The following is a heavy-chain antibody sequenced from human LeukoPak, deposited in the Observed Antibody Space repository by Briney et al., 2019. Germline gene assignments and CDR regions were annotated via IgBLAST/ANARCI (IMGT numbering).Heavy chain of an antibody. Sequence: GGSLRLSCAASGFTFSSYWMSWVRQAPGKGLEWVSSISSSSSYIYYADSVKGRFTISRDNAKNSLYLQMNSLRAEDTAVYYCGREETSWGGRGVTRAYHKFEYRGQGNLVHVFS. CDR1: GFTFSSYW. J-gene: IGHJ4*02. V-gene: IGHV3-21*01. CDR3: GREETSWGGRGVTRAYHKFEY. D-gene: IGHD3-10*01. CDR2: ISSSSSYI.